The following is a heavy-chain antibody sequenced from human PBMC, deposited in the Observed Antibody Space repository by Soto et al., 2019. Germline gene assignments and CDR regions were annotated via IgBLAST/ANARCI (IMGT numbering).Heavy chain of an antibody. CDR1: GDSVSSNSAA. J-gene: IGHJ6*02. V-gene: IGHV6-1*01. D-gene: IGHD1-7*01. CDR2: TYYRSKWYN. Sequence: SQTLSLTCAISGDSVSSNSAAWNWIRQSPSRGLEWLGRTYYRSKWYNDYAVSVKSRITINPDTSKNQFSLQLNSVTPEDTAVYYCARASEGLELPRGYSYSGMDVWGQGXTVTVSS. CDR3: ARASEGLELPRGYSYSGMDV.